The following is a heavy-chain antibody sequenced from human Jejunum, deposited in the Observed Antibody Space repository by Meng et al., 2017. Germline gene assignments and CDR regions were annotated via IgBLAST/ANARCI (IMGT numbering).Heavy chain of an antibody. CDR1: GASINRAGHY. CDR2: IHYSGGT. V-gene: IGHV4-31*03. J-gene: IGHJ1*01. Sequence: QGHLKEPAPGLSKPPQPLSLTCPFSGASINRAGHYLSWIRQDPGKGLEWIGYIHYSGGTYYNPSLKSRVTISVDTSKNQFSLKLNSVSAADTAVYYCARATAGNSEYFQNWGQGTLVTVSS. D-gene: IGHD4-23*01. CDR3: ARATAGNSEYFQN.